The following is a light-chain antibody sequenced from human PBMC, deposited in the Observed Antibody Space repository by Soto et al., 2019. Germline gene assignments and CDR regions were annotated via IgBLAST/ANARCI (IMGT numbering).Light chain of an antibody. Sequence: DIVMTQSPDSLAVSLGERATINCKSSQSVFYSSNNKNYLGWYQQKTGQPPKLLISWASTRESGVPDRFSGSGSGKDFTLTISSLQAEDVAVYYCQQYYSTPLTFGPGTKVHIK. CDR1: QSVFYSSNNKNY. CDR2: WAS. CDR3: QQYYSTPLT. V-gene: IGKV4-1*01. J-gene: IGKJ3*01.